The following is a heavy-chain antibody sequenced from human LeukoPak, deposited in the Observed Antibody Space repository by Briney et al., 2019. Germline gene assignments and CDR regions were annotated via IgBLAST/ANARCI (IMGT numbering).Heavy chain of an antibody. Sequence: PGGSLRLSCAASGFTFSNAWMSWVRQAPGKGLEWVGRIKSKTDGGTTDYAAPVKGRFTISRDDSKNTLYLQMNSLKTEDTAVYYCTTDGAYNWNDAAWFDPWGQGTLVTVSS. CDR1: GFTFSNAW. CDR2: IKSKTDGGTT. D-gene: IGHD1-1*01. J-gene: IGHJ5*02. V-gene: IGHV3-15*01. CDR3: TTDGAYNWNDAAWFDP.